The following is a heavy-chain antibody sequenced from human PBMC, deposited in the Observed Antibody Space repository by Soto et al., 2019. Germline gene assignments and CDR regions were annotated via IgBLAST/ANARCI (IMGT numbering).Heavy chain of an antibody. CDR3: ATYYSVTTSCYYNSGRAV. CDR2: ISGSGSSR. Sequence: EVQLLQSGGGFVPPGGSLRLSCAASGFPVGNYAMSWVRQARGTGLQWVSTISGSGSSRYTADSVRGRFITSRDNSSNTLGFQTDVLGAEDTAISSCATYYSVTTSCYYNSGRAVWGQGTMVAVSS. D-gene: IGHD4-17*01. CDR1: GFPVGNYA. J-gene: IGHJ6*02. V-gene: IGHV3-23*01.